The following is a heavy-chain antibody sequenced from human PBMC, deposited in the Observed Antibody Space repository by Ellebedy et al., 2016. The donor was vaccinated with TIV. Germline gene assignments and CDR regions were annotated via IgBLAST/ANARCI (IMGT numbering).Heavy chain of an antibody. V-gene: IGHV3-23*01. CDR3: AIDPYGARYFDY. D-gene: IGHD4-17*01. Sequence: GESLKISXAASGFTYSTYVMSWVRQAPGKGLEWVSAISGSGSDTYYADSVKGRFTISRDNSKNTVYLQMNSLRADDTAVYYCAIDPYGARYFDYWGQGTLVTVSS. CDR2: ISGSGSDT. J-gene: IGHJ4*02. CDR1: GFTYSTYV.